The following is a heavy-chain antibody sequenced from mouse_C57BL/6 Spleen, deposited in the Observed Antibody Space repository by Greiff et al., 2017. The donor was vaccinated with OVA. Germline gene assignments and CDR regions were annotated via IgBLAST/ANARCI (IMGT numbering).Heavy chain of an antibody. Sequence: QVQLQQPGAELVKPGASVKLSCKASGYTFTSYWMHWVKQRPGQGLEWIGMIHPNSGSTNYNEKFKSKATLTVDKSSSTAYMQLSSLTSEDSAVYCCAISTMVKRYFDYWGQGTTLTVSS. V-gene: IGHV1-64*01. CDR1: GYTFTSYW. J-gene: IGHJ2*01. CDR2: IHPNSGST. CDR3: AISTMVKRYFDY. D-gene: IGHD2-1*01.